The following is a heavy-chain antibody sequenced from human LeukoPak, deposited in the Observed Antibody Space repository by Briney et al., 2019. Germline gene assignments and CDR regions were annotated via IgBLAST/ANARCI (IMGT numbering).Heavy chain of an antibody. Sequence: SVKVSCKASGGTFSSYAISWVRQAPGQGLEWMGGIIPIFGTANYAQKFQGRVTITTDESTSTAYMELSSLRSGDTAVYYCARVGYYYGSGSYWFDPWGQGTLVTVSS. D-gene: IGHD3-10*01. J-gene: IGHJ5*02. CDR2: IIPIFGTA. CDR3: ARVGYYYGSGSYWFDP. CDR1: GGTFSSYA. V-gene: IGHV1-69*05.